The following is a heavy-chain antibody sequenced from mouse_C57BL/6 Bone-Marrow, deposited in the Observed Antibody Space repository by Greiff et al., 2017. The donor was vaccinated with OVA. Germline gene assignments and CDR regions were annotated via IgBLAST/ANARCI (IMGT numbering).Heavy chain of an antibody. Sequence: EVQLQESGGDLVKPGGSLKLSCAASGFTFSSYGMSWVRQTPDKRLEWVATISSGGSYTYYPDSVKGRFTISRDNAKNTLYLQMSSLKSEDTAMYYCARITTVVRDFDVWGTGTTVTVSS. CDR3: ARITTVVRDFDV. V-gene: IGHV5-6*01. CDR2: ISSGGSYT. D-gene: IGHD1-1*01. CDR1: GFTFSSYG. J-gene: IGHJ1*03.